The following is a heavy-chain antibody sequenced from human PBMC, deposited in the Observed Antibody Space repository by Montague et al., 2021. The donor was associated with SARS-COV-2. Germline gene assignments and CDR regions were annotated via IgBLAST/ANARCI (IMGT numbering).Heavy chain of an antibody. J-gene: IGHJ5*02. CDR2: FYYTGST. CDR1: DDSITSSTYY. CDR3: ARDYRDKGAGNWIDP. V-gene: IGHV4-39*07. D-gene: IGHD4-11*01. Sequence: SETLSLTCAVSDDSITSSTYYWAWIRQPPGKGLEWIGSFYYTGSTYYNPSLKSRVTISVDTSKNQFSLKLSSVTAADTAVYYCARDYRDKGAGNWIDPWGLGTLVTVSS.